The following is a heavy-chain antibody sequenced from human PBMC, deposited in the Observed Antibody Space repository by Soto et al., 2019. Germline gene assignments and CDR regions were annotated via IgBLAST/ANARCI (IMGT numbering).Heavy chain of an antibody. J-gene: IGHJ4*02. Sequence: PGGSLRLSCAASGFTFSSYAMSWVRQAPGKGLEWVSAISGSGGSTYYADSVKGRFTISRDNSKNTLYLQMNSLRAEDTAVYYCARDTPLGSSGWYYFDYWGQGTLVTVSS. CDR2: ISGSGGST. V-gene: IGHV3-23*01. CDR3: ARDTPLGSSGWYYFDY. D-gene: IGHD6-19*01. CDR1: GFTFSSYA.